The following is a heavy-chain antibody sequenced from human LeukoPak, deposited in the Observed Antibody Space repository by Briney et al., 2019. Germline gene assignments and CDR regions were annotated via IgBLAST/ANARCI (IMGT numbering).Heavy chain of an antibody. Sequence: GGSLRLSCAASGFTFSNYGIHWVRQAPGKGLEWVAFIWYDGDTKYYVDSVKGRFTVSRDNSKNTLYLQMNSLRAEDTAVYYCARDRSEGYFDYWGQGTPVTVSS. CDR1: GFTFSNYG. CDR3: ARDRSEGYFDY. CDR2: IWYDGDTK. V-gene: IGHV3-33*01. J-gene: IGHJ4*02.